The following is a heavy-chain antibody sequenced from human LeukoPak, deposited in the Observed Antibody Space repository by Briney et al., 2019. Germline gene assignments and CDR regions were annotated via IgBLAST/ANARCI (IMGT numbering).Heavy chain of an antibody. J-gene: IGHJ4*02. D-gene: IGHD3-22*01. Sequence: SETLSLTCTVSGGSINSYYWSWIRQPAGKGLEWIGRIYTSGTTKYNPSLKSRVTMSVDTSKNHFSLQLRSVTAADTAVYYCASTTYDYDTSGHYFLDYWGQGSLVTVSS. V-gene: IGHV4-4*07. CDR2: IYTSGTT. CDR1: GGSINSYY. CDR3: ASTTYDYDTSGHYFLDY.